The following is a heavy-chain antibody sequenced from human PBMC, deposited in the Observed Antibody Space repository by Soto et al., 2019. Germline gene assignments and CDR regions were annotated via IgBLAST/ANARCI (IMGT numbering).Heavy chain of an antibody. V-gene: IGHV3-13*04. D-gene: IGHD2-15*01. J-gene: IGHJ4*02. Sequence: PGGSLRLSCAASGFILISYDMHWVRQATGKGLEWVSAIGTAGDTYYSGSVKGRFTISRENAKNSLYLQMNSLRAGDTAVYYCARLGRDGFFDDWGQGTGVTVAS. CDR1: GFILISYD. CDR2: IGTAGDT. CDR3: ARLGRDGFFDD.